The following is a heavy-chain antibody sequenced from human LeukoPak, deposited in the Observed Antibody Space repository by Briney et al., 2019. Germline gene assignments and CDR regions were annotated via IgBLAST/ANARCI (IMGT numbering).Heavy chain of an antibody. V-gene: IGHV1-69*10. J-gene: IGHJ4*02. Sequence: ASVKVSCKASGGTFNSYAISWVRQAPGQGREWLGGIIPILGIANHAQKLQGRVTITADKSTSTAYMELSSLRSEDTAVYYCARGVDYWGQGTLVTVSS. CDR3: ARGVDY. CDR2: IIPILGIA. CDR1: GGTFNSYA.